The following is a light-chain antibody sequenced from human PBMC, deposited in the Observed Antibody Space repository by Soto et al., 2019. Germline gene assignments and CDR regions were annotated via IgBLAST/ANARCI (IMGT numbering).Light chain of an antibody. J-gene: IGLJ1*01. V-gene: IGLV1-44*01. Sequence: QSVLTQPPSASGTPGQRVTISCSGGSSNIGTNAVNWYQQLPGTAPKLLIYNNNQRPSGVPDRFSGSKSGTSAALAISGLQSEDEAAYYCAAWDDSLNGYVFGTGNKLTVL. CDR1: SSNIGTNA. CDR3: AAWDDSLNGYV. CDR2: NNN.